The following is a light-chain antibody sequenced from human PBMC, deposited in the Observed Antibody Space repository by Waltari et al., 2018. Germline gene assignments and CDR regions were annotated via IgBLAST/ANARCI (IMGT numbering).Light chain of an antibody. CDR3: SSYAGSVV. CDR1: SSDIGSYNV. J-gene: IGLJ3*02. V-gene: IGLV2-23*02. Sequence: QSALTQPASVSGSRGQSLTISCTGSSSDIGSYNVVSWYQHHPGKAPKLLIYGVNNRPSGVSSRFSGSKSGNTASLTISGLQAEDEADYYCSSYAGSVVFGGGTKLTVL. CDR2: GVN.